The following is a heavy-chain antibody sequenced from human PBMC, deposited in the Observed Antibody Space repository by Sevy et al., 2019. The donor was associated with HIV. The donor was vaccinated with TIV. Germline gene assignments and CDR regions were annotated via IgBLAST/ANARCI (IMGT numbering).Heavy chain of an antibody. V-gene: IGHV3-30-3*01. CDR1: GFTFNTYA. CDR3: ASAPQGGSDVITPPDY. J-gene: IGHJ4*02. CDR2: ISYDGGNK. Sequence: GGSLRLSCAASGFTFNTYAMHWVRQAPGKGLDWLTFISYDGGNKYYADSVKGRFTISRDNSKSMVYLQMNSLRAEDTALYYCASAPQGGSDVITPPDYLGQGTLVTVSS. D-gene: IGHD3-10*01.